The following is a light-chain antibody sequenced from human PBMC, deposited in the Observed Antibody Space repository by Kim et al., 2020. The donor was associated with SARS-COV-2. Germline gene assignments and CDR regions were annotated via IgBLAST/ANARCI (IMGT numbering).Light chain of an antibody. CDR1: NIGSKS. V-gene: IGLV3-21*04. J-gene: IGLJ3*02. Sequence: SYELTQPPSVSVAPGKTARITCGGNNIGSKSVHWYQQKPGQAPVLVIYYDSDRPSGIPERFPGSNSGNTATLTISGAEAGDEADYFCQVWDSSSNQEVFGGGTQLTVL. CDR3: QVWDSSSNQEV. CDR2: YDS.